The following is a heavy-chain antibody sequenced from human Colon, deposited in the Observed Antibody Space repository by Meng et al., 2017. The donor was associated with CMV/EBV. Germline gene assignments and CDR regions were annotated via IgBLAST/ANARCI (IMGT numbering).Heavy chain of an antibody. J-gene: IGHJ4*01. CDR1: GFIFGDYA. D-gene: IGHD3-3*01. CDR2: IIGSGFYT. V-gene: IGHV3-23*01. Sequence: GESLKISCAASGFIFGDYAMTWVRQAPGKGLEWVASIIGSGFYTYYADSVKGRFTISRDNSRNMIDQQMNNLTAEDTALYYCARGTQYSDFWSGFPFWGHGTLVTVSS. CDR3: ARGTQYSDFWSGFPF.